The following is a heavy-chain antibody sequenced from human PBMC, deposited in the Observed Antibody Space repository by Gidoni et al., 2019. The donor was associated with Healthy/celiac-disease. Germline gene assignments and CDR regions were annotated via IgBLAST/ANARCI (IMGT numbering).Heavy chain of an antibody. D-gene: IGHD2-15*01. J-gene: IGHJ6*02. Sequence: QVQLQESGPGLVKPSETLSLTCAVSGYSISSGYYWGWIRQPPGKGLEWIGSIYHSGSTYYNPSLKSRVTISVDTSKNQFSLKLSSVTAADTAVYYCARVGCSGGSCYGMDVWGQGTTVTVSS. V-gene: IGHV4-38-2*01. CDR1: GYSISSGYY. CDR3: ARVGCSGGSCYGMDV. CDR2: IYHSGST.